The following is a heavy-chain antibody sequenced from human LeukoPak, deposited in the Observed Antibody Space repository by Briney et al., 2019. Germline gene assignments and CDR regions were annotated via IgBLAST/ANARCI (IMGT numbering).Heavy chain of an antibody. CDR3: AKSNGYFEY. D-gene: IGHD3-22*01. CDR1: SSYA. Sequence: GGSLRLSCAASSSYAMSWVRQAPGKGLEWVSAITSSGYNTYYADSVKGRFTIPRDNSKNTLYLQMNSLRVEDTAVYYCAKSNGYFEYWGQGTLVPVPS. CDR2: ITSSGYNT. J-gene: IGHJ4*02. V-gene: IGHV3-23*01.